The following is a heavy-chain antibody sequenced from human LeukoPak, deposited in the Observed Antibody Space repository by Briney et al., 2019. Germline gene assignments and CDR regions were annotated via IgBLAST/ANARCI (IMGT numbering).Heavy chain of an antibody. D-gene: IGHD6-13*01. Sequence: GGSLRLSCAASGFTFSSYEMNWVRQAPGKGLEWVSYISSSGSTIYYADSVKGRFTISGDNAKNSLYLQMNSLRAEDTAVYYCARVSSSRYGDYWGQGTLVTVSS. J-gene: IGHJ4*02. CDR1: GFTFSSYE. CDR2: ISSSGSTI. V-gene: IGHV3-48*03. CDR3: ARVSSSRYGDY.